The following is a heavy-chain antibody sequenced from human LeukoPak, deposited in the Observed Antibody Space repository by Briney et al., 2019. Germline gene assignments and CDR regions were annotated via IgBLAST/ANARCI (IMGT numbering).Heavy chain of an antibody. J-gene: IGHJ6*02. V-gene: IGHV4-39*01. CDR1: RGSVNNTIYY. CDR2: VYYTGST. CDR3: ARHISPNNAYFDYYYGMDV. Sequence: SETLSLTCTVSRGSVNNTIYYWGWIRQPPGKGLEWIGSVYYTGSTYYSPSLKSRVAMSVDTSKNQFSLRLNSVAAADTAVYYCARHISPNNAYFDYYYGMDVWGQGTTVTVSS. D-gene: IGHD2-21*01.